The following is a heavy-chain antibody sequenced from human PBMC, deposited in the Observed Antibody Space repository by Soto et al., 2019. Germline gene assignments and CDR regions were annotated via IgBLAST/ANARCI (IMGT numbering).Heavy chain of an antibody. J-gene: IGHJ6*02. CDR2: IYWDDDK. Sequence: SGPTLVNLTQTLTLTCTFSGFSLSTIGVGVGWIRQPPGKALEWLALIYWDDDKRYSPSLKSRLTITKDTSKNQVVLTMTNMDPVDTATYYCAHSRAELEPYYYYGMDVWGQGTTVTV. CDR3: AHSRAELEPYYYYGMDV. V-gene: IGHV2-5*02. D-gene: IGHD1-1*01. CDR1: GFSLSTIGVG.